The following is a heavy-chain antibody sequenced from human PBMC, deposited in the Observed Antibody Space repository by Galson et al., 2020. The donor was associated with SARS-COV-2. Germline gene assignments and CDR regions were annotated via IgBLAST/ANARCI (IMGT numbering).Heavy chain of an antibody. CDR3: ARERLEY. Sequence: GESLKISCAASGFTFSSYTMNWVRQAPVKGLELVEYIRSSSGTIYYADSVKGRFTISRDNAKNSLYLQLNSLRVEDTAVYYCARERLEYWGQGTLVTVSS. J-gene: IGHJ4*02. D-gene: IGHD1-1*01. CDR2: IRSSSGTI. CDR1: GFTFSSYT. V-gene: IGHV3-48*04.